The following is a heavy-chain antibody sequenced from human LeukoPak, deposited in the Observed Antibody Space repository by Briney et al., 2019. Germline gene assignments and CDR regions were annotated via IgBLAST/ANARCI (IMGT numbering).Heavy chain of an antibody. CDR3: VRSLTGTDDY. CDR1: AFTFSRYG. CDR2: IRYDGSNK. V-gene: IGHV3-30*02. D-gene: IGHD3-9*01. J-gene: IGHJ4*02. Sequence: GGSLRLSCAASAFTFSRYGMHWVRQAPGKGLEWVAFIRYDGSNKYYADSVKGRFTISRDNSKNTVYLQMNSLRAEATALYFCVRSLTGTDDYWGQGTLVTVSS.